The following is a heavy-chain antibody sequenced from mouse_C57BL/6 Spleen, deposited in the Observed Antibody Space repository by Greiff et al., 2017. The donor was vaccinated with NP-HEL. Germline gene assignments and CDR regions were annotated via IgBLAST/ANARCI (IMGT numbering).Heavy chain of an antibody. CDR1: GYTFTSYW. CDR2: IDPSDSYT. CDR3: ARPLLTRGFDY. V-gene: IGHV1-59*01. J-gene: IGHJ2*01. Sequence: QVQLQQPGAELVRPGTSVKLSCKASGYTFTSYWMHWVKQRPGQGLEWIGVIDPSDSYTNYNQKFKGKATLTVDTSSSTAYMQLSSLTSEDSAVYYCARPLLTRGFDYWGQGTTLTVSS.